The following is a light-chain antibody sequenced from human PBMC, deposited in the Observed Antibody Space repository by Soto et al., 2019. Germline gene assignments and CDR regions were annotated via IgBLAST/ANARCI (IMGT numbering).Light chain of an antibody. Sequence: QCALTQPASVSGSPGQSITISCTGTSCDVGGYNYVSWYQQHPGKAPKLMIYEVSDRPSGVSNRFSGSKSGNTASLTISGLQAEDEADYYCSSYTSSSTLVFGTGTKLTVL. J-gene: IGLJ1*01. V-gene: IGLV2-14*01. CDR1: SCDVGGYNY. CDR3: SSYTSSSTLV. CDR2: EVS.